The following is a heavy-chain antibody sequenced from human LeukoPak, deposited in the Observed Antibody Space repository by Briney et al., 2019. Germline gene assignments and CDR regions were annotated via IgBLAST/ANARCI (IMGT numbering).Heavy chain of an antibody. Sequence: GGSLRLSCAASGFTFSTYWMHWVRQAPGKGLGWVSRINSDGSRTTYADSVKGRFTISRDNAKNTLYLQMNSLRTEDTAVYYCARPETQYSSGLDGFDIWGQGTMVTVSS. D-gene: IGHD6-19*01. CDR3: ARPETQYSSGLDGFDI. CDR2: INSDGSRT. J-gene: IGHJ3*02. CDR1: GFTFSTYW. V-gene: IGHV3-74*01.